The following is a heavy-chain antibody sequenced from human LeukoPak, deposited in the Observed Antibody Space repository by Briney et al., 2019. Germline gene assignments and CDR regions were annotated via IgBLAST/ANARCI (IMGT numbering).Heavy chain of an antibody. J-gene: IGHJ4*02. D-gene: IGHD2-2*01. CDR2: ISYNGSP. V-gene: IGHV4-59*08. CDR3: ARFRGTSSWHQEVFDY. CDR1: GGSISTYN. Sequence: SETLSLTCSVSGGSISTYNWNWIRQPPGKGLEWIGYISYNGSPDYNPSFKSRATMSVDTSKGHFSLKLTSLTAADTAVYYCARFRGTSSWHQEVFDYWGQGTLVTVSS.